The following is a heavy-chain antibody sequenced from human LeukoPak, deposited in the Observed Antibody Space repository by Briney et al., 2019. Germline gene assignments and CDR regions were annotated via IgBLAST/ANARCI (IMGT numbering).Heavy chain of an antibody. V-gene: IGHV4-39*01. J-gene: IGHJ5*02. CDR3: ARHGALCTGGSCTRFDP. CDR1: GGFISRSSYY. CDR2: IYYSGGT. D-gene: IGHD2-15*01. Sequence: SETPSPTRTVSGGFISRSSYYLGWVRPPPREGLEWIAGIYYSGGTYYNPSLKSRVTISVDTSKNQFSLNLSFVTAADTAIYYCARHGALCTGGSCTRFDPWGQGTLVTVSS.